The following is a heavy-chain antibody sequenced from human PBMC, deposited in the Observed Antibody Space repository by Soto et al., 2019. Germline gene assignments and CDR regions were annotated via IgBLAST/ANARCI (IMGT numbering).Heavy chain of an antibody. CDR3: VKGYWKGDV. Sequence: EVQLLESGGGLVQPGGSLRLSCAASGFTFSTYAMNWVRQAPGNGLEWVSAISGSGGSIHYADSVKGRFTISRDNSTTTLSLQMNSLRDEDTAVYHCVKGYWKGDVWGQGTTVTVSS. D-gene: IGHD1-1*01. CDR2: ISGSGGSI. CDR1: GFTFSTYA. J-gene: IGHJ6*02. V-gene: IGHV3-23*01.